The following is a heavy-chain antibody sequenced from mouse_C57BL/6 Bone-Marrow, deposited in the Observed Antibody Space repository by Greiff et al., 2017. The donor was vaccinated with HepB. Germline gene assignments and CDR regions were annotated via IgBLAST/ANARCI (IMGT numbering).Heavy chain of an antibody. CDR3: SHITTYYYAMDY. CDR2: LSYDGSN. CDR1: GYSITSGYY. D-gene: IGHD1-1*01. Sequence: EVQRVESGPGLVKPSQSLSLTCSVTGYSITSGYYWNWNRQFPGNKLEWMGYLSYDGSNNYNPTLKNLISITRDTSKYQFFLKLNSVTTEDTATYYCSHITTYYYAMDYWGHGTSVTVSS. J-gene: IGHJ4*01. V-gene: IGHV3-6*01.